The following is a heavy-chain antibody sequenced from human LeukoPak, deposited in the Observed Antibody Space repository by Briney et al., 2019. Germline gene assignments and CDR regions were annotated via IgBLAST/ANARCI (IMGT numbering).Heavy chain of an antibody. Sequence: PGGSLRLSCAASGFTFSSYAMSWVRQAPGKGLEWVSAISGSGGSTYYADSVKGRFTISRDNSKNTLYLQMNSLRAEDTAVYYCARKTGIRHSSSWHDAFDIWGQGTMVTVSS. D-gene: IGHD6-13*01. V-gene: IGHV3-23*01. J-gene: IGHJ3*02. CDR3: ARKTGIRHSSSWHDAFDI. CDR2: ISGSGGST. CDR1: GFTFSSYA.